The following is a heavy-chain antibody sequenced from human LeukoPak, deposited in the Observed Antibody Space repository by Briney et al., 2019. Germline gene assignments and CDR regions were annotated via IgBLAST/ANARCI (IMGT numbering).Heavy chain of an antibody. CDR1: GFTFSSYA. CDR2: ISGSGGST. D-gene: IGHD2-15*01. J-gene: IGHJ1*01. CDR3: ANDRDRCFQH. Sequence: GGSLRLSCAASGFTFSSYAMSWVRQAPGKGLGWVSAISGSGGSTYYADSVKGRFTISRDNSKNTLYLQMNSLRAEDTAVYYCANDRDRCFQHWGQGTLVTVSS. V-gene: IGHV3-23*01.